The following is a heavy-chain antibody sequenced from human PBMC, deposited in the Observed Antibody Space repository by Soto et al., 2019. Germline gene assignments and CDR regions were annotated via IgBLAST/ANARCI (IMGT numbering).Heavy chain of an antibody. CDR2: IYHSGST. CDR1: GYSISSGYY. D-gene: IGHD3-3*01. CDR3: AREGFWSGYTILYYGMDV. V-gene: IGHV4-38-2*02. Sequence: SETLSLTCAVSGYSISSGYYWGWIRQPPGKGLEWIGSIYHSGSTYYNPSLKSRVTISVDTSKNQFSLKLSSVTAADTAVYYCAREGFWSGYTILYYGMDVWGQGTTVTVSS. J-gene: IGHJ6*02.